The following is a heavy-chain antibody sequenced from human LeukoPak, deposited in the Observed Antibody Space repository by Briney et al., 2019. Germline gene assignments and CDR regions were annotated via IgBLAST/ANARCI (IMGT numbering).Heavy chain of an antibody. D-gene: IGHD3-10*01. Sequence: GGSLRLSCAASGFTFSSYAMSWVRQAPGEGLEWVSAISGSGGSTYYADSVKGRFTISRDNSKNTLYLQMNSLRAEDTAVYYCAKEGRRPQRYYYGSGSDFDYWGQGTLVTVSS. CDR3: AKEGRRPQRYYYGSGSDFDY. V-gene: IGHV3-23*01. CDR2: ISGSGGST. CDR1: GFTFSSYA. J-gene: IGHJ4*02.